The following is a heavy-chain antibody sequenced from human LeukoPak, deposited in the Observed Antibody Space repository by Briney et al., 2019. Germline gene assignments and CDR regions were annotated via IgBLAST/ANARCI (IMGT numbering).Heavy chain of an antibody. Sequence: ASVKVSCKASGYTFTNYDVNWVRQAPGQGLEWMGWISTYNGNTNYAQRLQDRVSMTTDTSTSTAYMELRSLRSDDTAVYYCARVTGYMIEDYFDYWGQGTLVTVSS. D-gene: IGHD3-22*01. J-gene: IGHJ4*02. CDR3: ARVTGYMIEDYFDY. CDR2: ISTYNGNT. CDR1: GYTFTNYD. V-gene: IGHV1-18*01.